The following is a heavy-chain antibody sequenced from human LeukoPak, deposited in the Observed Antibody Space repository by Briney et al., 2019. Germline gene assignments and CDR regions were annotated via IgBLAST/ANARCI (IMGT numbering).Heavy chain of an antibody. CDR2: IIPIFGTA. CDR1: GGTFSSYA. D-gene: IGHD2-15*01. Sequence: GASVKVSCKASGGTFSSYAISWVRQAPGQGLEWMGGIIPIFGTANYAQKFQGRVTITADESTSTAYMELSSLRSEDTAVYYCARVYCSGGSCYGGSWFDPWGQGTLVTVSS. V-gene: IGHV1-69*13. J-gene: IGHJ5*02. CDR3: ARVYCSGGSCYGGSWFDP.